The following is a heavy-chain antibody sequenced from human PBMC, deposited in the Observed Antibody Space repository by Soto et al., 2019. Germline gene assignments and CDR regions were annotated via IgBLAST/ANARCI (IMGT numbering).Heavy chain of an antibody. CDR2: INPSGGST. CDR3: ATRGNNFGLHY. Sequence: GASVKVSCKASGYTFTSRQVHWVRQAPGQGLQWMGIINPSGGSTSYAQEFQGRVTLTRDMSTSTVYMEMSSLRSEDTAVYYCATRGNNFGLHYWGPGTLVTVSS. CDR1: GYTFTSRQ. D-gene: IGHD5-18*01. J-gene: IGHJ4*02. V-gene: IGHV1-46*01.